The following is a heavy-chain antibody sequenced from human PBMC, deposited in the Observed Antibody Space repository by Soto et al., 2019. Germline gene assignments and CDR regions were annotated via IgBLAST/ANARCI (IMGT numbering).Heavy chain of an antibody. CDR3: AGEGSGGYFDY. D-gene: IGHD3-16*01. CDR1: GFTFSSYW. CDR2: IKQDGSEK. J-gene: IGHJ4*02. V-gene: IGHV3-7*05. Sequence: EVQLVESGGGLVQPGGSLRLSCAASGFTFSSYWMSWVRQAPGKGLEWVANIKQDGSEKYDVDSVKGRFTISRDNAKNSLFLQMNSLSGEDTAGYYCAGEGSGGYFDYWGQGTLVTVSS.